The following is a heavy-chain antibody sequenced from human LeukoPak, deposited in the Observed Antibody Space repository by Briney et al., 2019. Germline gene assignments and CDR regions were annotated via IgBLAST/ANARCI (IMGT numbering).Heavy chain of an antibody. J-gene: IGHJ4*02. CDR2: ISGSGGSR. CDR3: AKDRNYYDSSGYYGFDY. V-gene: IGHV3-23*01. Sequence: PGGSLRLSCAASGFTFSTYAMSWVRQAPGKGLEWVSGISGSGGSRYYADSVKGRFTISRDNSKNTQYLQMNSLRGEDTAVYYCAKDRNYYDSSGYYGFDYWGQGTRVTVSS. D-gene: IGHD3-22*01. CDR1: GFTFSTYA.